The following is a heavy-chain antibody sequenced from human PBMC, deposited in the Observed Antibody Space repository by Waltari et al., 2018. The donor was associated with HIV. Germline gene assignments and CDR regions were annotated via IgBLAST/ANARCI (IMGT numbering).Heavy chain of an antibody. J-gene: IGHJ4*02. Sequence: QVRLVQSGPEVKRTGSSVRVSCKSSGGDFSDYGISWLRQAPGQGLQWMGEIIPYFGFANTAETLRARVSIGADEAKNTVYLELRSLTVQDAATYFCARGTFYDDEVGAHRYRPFDAWGQGTPVSVSS. V-gene: IGHV1-69*01. CDR3: ARGTFYDDEVGAHRYRPFDA. CDR2: IIPYFGFA. CDR1: GGDFSDYG. D-gene: IGHD3-16*01.